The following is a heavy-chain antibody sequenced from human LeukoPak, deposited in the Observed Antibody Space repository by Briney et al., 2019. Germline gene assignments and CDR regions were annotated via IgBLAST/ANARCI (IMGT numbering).Heavy chain of an antibody. CDR2: IIPIFGTA. J-gene: IGHJ6*02. Sequence: SVKVSCKASGGTFGSYAISWVRQAPGQGLEWMGGIIPIFGTANYAQKFQGRVTITADESTSTAYMELSSLRSEDTAVYYCARDPYSSSSNYYYYGMDVWGQGTTVTVSS. CDR1: GGTFGSYA. V-gene: IGHV1-69*13. CDR3: ARDPYSSSSNYYYYGMDV. D-gene: IGHD6-6*01.